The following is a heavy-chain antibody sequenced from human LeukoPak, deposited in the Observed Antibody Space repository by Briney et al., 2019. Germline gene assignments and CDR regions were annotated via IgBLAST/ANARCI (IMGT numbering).Heavy chain of an antibody. V-gene: IGHV4-34*01. CDR1: GGSFSGYY. Sequence: SETLSLTCAVYGGSFSGYYWSWIRQPPGKGLEWIGEINHSGSTNYNPSLKSRVTISVDTSKNQFSLQLNSVTPEDTAVYYCARGYCSGGSCSPLYYYYYYMDVWGKGTTVTISS. CDR2: INHSGST. CDR3: ARGYCSGGSCSPLYYYYYYMDV. D-gene: IGHD2-15*01. J-gene: IGHJ6*03.